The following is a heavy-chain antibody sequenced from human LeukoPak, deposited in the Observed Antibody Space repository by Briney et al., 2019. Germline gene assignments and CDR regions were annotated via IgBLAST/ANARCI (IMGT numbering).Heavy chain of an antibody. Sequence: GASVKVSCKASGYTFTGYYMHWVRQAPGQGLEWMGRINPNSGGTNYAQKFQGRVTMTRDTSISTAYMELSRLRSDDTAVYYCAREGRGCSSTSCYQDYWGQGTLVTVSS. CDR1: GYTFTGYY. V-gene: IGHV1-2*06. J-gene: IGHJ4*02. CDR3: AREGRGCSSTSCYQDY. D-gene: IGHD2-2*01. CDR2: INPNSGGT.